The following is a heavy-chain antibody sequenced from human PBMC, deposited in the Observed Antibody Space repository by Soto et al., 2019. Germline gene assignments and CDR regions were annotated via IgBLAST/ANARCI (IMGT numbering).Heavy chain of an antibody. CDR3: ARSQLERLNWFDP. V-gene: IGHV3-21*01. J-gene: IGHJ5*02. CDR1: GFTFSSYS. D-gene: IGHD1-1*01. CDR2: ISSSSSYI. Sequence: GGSLRLSCAAFGFTFSSYSMNWVRQAPGKGLEWVSSISSSSSYIYYADSVKGRFTISRDNAKNSLYLQMNSLRAEDTAVYYCARSQLERLNWFDPWGQGTLVTVSS.